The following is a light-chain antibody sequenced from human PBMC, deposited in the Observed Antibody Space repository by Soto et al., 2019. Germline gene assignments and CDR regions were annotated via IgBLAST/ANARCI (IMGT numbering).Light chain of an antibody. CDR1: QSVSSSY. V-gene: IGKV3-20*01. CDR3: QQYGSSPGT. J-gene: IGKJ1*01. CDR2: GAS. Sequence: EIVLTQSPGTLSLSPGERATLSCRASQSVSSSYLAWYQQKPGQAPRLLIYGASFRATGIPDRFSGSGSGTDFTLTISRLEPEDFEVYSCQQYGSSPGTFGQGTKVEIK.